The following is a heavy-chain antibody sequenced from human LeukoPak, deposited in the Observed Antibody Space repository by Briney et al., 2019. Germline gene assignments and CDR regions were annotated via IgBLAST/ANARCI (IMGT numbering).Heavy chain of an antibody. D-gene: IGHD3-10*01. J-gene: IGHJ5*02. V-gene: IGHV4-59*08. CDR2: IYYSGST. Sequence: PSETLSLTCTVSGGSISSYYWSWIRQPPGKGLEWIGYIYYSGSTNYNPSLKSRVTISVDTSKNQFSLKLSSVTAADTAMYYCARRTNYYGSESYLSWFDPWGQGTLVTVSS. CDR1: GGSISSYY. CDR3: ARRTNYYGSESYLSWFDP.